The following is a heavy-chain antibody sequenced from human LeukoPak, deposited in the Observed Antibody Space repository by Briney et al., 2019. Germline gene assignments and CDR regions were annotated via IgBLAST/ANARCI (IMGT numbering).Heavy chain of an antibody. V-gene: IGHV3-20*04. CDR3: AIRGSPMVRNY. CDR1: GFTFDDYA. Sequence: GGSLRLSCAASGFTFDDYAMSWVRQTPGKGLEWVSGTNWDGGRTGYADSVKGRFTISRDSAKNSLYLQMNSLRAEDTALYYCAIRGSPMVRNYWGQGTLVTVSS. J-gene: IGHJ4*02. D-gene: IGHD3-10*01. CDR2: TNWDGGRT.